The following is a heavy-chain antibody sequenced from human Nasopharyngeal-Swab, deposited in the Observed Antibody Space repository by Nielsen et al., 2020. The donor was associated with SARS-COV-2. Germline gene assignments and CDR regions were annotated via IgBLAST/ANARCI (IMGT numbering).Heavy chain of an antibody. Sequence: SVKVSCKASGDTFSGSAITWVRQAPGQGLEWMGGIIPIFGTANYAQKFQGRVTITADKSTSTAYMELSSLRSEDTAVYYCARGDTIFGKGSYDAFDIWGQGTMVTVSS. J-gene: IGHJ3*02. V-gene: IGHV1-69*06. CDR2: IIPIFGTA. CDR3: ARGDTIFGKGSYDAFDI. D-gene: IGHD3-3*01. CDR1: GDTFSGSA.